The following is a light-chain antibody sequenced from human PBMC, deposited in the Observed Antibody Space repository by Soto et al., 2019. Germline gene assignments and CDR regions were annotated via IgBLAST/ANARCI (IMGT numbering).Light chain of an antibody. CDR2: EVS. CDR1: SDDIGAYKY. CDR3: SSYTTGSTLYV. Sequence: QSVLTQPASVSGSPGQSITISCAGSSDDIGAYKYVSWYQQYPGKAPKLIIFEVSNRPSGVSNRFSGSKSGNTASLTIAGLQAEDEADYHCSSYTTGSTLYVFAGGPKVTVL. V-gene: IGLV2-14*01. J-gene: IGLJ1*01.